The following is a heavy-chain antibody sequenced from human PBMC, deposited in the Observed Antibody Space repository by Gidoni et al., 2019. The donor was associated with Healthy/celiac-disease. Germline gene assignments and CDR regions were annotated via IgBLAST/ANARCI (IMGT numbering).Heavy chain of an antibody. CDR1: GGSFSGSY. CDR2: INHSGST. D-gene: IGHD6-6*01. V-gene: IGHV4-34*01. CDR3: ARGNALVYPPLAARSVHWFDP. J-gene: IGHJ5*02. Sequence: QVQLQQWGAGLLKPSETLSLTCAVYGGSFSGSYWSWIRQPPGKGLEWIGEINHSGSTNYNPSLKSRVTISVDTSKNQFSLKLSSVTAADTAVYYCARGNALVYPPLAARSVHWFDPWGQGTLVTVSS.